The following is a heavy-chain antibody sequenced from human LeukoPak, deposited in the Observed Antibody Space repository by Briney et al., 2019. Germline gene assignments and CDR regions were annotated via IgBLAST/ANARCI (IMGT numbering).Heavy chain of an antibody. CDR1: GFTFDDYG. J-gene: IGHJ1*01. D-gene: IGHD6-13*01. CDR3: ARQRWPRSIAAVGTVYFQH. V-gene: IGHV3-20*04. CDR2: INWNGGST. Sequence: GGSLRLSCAASGFTFDDYGMSWVRQAPGKGLEWVSGINWNGGSTGYADSVKGRFTISRDNAKNSLYLQMNSLRAEDTALYYCARQRWPRSIAAVGTVYFQHWGQGTLVTVSS.